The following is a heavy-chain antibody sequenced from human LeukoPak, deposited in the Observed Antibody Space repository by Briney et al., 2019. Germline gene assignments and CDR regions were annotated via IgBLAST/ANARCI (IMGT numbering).Heavy chain of an antibody. CDR1: GYTFTTYA. V-gene: IGHV7-4-1*02. CDR3: ARANLWFGELGWIDP. D-gene: IGHD3-10*01. Sequence: SLKVSCKACGYTFTTYAMNCVRQAPGQGLEWIVWMNTNTGNPTYDQGFTRRFVFSLGTSVSTAYLQISSLKADDTAVYYCARANLWFGELGWIDPWGQGTQVTVSS. J-gene: IGHJ5*02. CDR2: MNTNTGNP.